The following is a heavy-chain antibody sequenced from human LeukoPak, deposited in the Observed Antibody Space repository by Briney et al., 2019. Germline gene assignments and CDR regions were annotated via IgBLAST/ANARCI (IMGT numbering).Heavy chain of an antibody. CDR1: GGTFSSYA. CDR2: IIPIFGTA. CDR3: ARNLMVRGVIIIGAFDI. V-gene: IGHV1-69*01. D-gene: IGHD3-10*01. J-gene: IGHJ3*02. Sequence: SVKVSCKASGGTFSSYAISWVRQAPGQGLKWMGGIIPIFGTANYAQKFQGRVTITADESTSTAYMELSSLRSEDTAVYYCARNLMVRGVIIIGAFDIWGQGTMVTVSS.